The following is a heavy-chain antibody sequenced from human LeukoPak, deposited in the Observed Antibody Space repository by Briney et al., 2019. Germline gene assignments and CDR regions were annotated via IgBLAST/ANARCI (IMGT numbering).Heavy chain of an antibody. CDR1: GFTFSSYG. Sequence: GGSLRLSCAASGFTFSSYGMHWVRQAPGKGLEWVAFIRYDGSNKYYADSVKGRFTISRDNSKNTLYLQMNSLRAEDTAVYYCAKDVELSDVFDYWGQGTLVTVSS. CDR2: IRYDGSNK. CDR3: AKDVELSDVFDY. J-gene: IGHJ4*02. V-gene: IGHV3-30*02. D-gene: IGHD3-16*02.